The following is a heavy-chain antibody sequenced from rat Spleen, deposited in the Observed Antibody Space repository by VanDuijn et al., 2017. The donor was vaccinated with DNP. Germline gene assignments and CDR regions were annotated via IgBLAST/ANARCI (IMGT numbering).Heavy chain of an antibody. D-gene: IGHD5-1*01. Sequence: EVQLVESGGGLVQPGRSLKLSCAASGLTFSDYGMAWVRQAPKKGLEWVASISTSGGSTYYRDSVKGRFTVSRDNAKSTLYLQMDSLRSEDTATYYCAITGSYWGQGVMVTVSS. CDR1: GLTFSDYG. CDR3: AITGSY. J-gene: IGHJ2*01. CDR2: ISTSGGST. V-gene: IGHV5S13*01.